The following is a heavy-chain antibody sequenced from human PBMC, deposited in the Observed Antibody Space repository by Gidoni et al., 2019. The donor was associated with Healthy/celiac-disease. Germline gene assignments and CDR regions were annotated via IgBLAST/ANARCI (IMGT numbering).Heavy chain of an antibody. V-gene: IGHV3-66*01. Sequence: EVQLVESGGGLFKPGGSLRLSCAASGFPVSSNYRSWVRPAPGKGLEWVSVIYSGGSTYYADSVKGRFTISRDNSKNTLYLQMNSLRAEDTAVYYCARDLSYYDSSGYLYYFDYWGQGTLVTVSS. J-gene: IGHJ4*02. CDR2: IYSGGST. CDR1: GFPVSSNY. D-gene: IGHD3-22*01. CDR3: ARDLSYYDSSGYLYYFDY.